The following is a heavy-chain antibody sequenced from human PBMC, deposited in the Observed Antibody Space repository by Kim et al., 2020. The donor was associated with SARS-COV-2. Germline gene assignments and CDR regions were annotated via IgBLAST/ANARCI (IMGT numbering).Heavy chain of an antibody. Sequence: ASVKVSCKASGGTFSSYAISWVRQAPGQGLEWMGGIIPIFGTANYAQKFQGRVTITADESTSTAYMELSSLRSEDTAVYYCARGPYYYDSSGYLYDYWGQGTLVTVSS. D-gene: IGHD3-22*01. J-gene: IGHJ4*02. V-gene: IGHV1-69*13. CDR2: IIPIFGTA. CDR1: GGTFSSYA. CDR3: ARGPYYYDSSGYLYDY.